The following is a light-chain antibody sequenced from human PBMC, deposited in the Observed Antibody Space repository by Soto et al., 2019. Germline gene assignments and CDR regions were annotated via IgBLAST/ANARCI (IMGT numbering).Light chain of an antibody. CDR3: QQFSSYPLT. CDR2: DAS. J-gene: IGKJ4*01. Sequence: VLTQPPCTLSLSPGERATLSCRASQTVRNNYFAWYQQKPGQAPRLLIYDASSRATGIPDRFSGGGSGTDFTLTISRLEPEDFAVYYCQQFSSYPLTFGGGTNVDIK. V-gene: IGKV3-20*01. CDR1: QTVRNNY.